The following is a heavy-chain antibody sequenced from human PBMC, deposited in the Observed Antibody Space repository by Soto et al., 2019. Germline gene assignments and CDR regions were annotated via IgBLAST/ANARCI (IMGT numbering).Heavy chain of an antibody. J-gene: IGHJ3*02. CDR1: GYSFTNYW. V-gene: IGHV5-51*01. Sequence: GESLKISCKTSGYSFTNYWIGWVRQLPGKGLELMGIIYPGDSDTRYSPSFQGQVTISADKSISTAYLQWNSLKASDTAMYYCARQNVDTAMVHAFDIWGQGTMVTVSS. CDR3: ARQNVDTAMVHAFDI. CDR2: IYPGDSDT. D-gene: IGHD5-18*01.